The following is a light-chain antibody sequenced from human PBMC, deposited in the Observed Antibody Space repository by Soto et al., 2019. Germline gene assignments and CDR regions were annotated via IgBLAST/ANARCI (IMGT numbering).Light chain of an antibody. CDR2: AAS. J-gene: IGKJ1*01. Sequence: DLQMTQSPSSLSASVGDRDTITCRASQSISSYLNWYQQKPGKAPKLLIYAASSLQSGVPSRFSGSGSGTDFTLTISSLQPEDFATYYCQQSYSTPQTFGQGTKVEIK. V-gene: IGKV1-39*01. CDR1: QSISSY. CDR3: QQSYSTPQT.